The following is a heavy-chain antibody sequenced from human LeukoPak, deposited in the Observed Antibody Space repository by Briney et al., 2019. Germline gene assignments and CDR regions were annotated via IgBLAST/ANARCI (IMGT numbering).Heavy chain of an antibody. D-gene: IGHD6-13*01. CDR1: GYTFTSYD. CDR2: MNPNSGNT. V-gene: IGHV1-8*01. Sequence: ASVKVSCKASGYTFTSYDINWVRQATGQGLEWMGWMNPNSGNTGYAQKFQGRVTMTRNTSISTAYMELSSLRSEDTAVYYCARDSSSYLIYYYYGMDVWGQGTTVTVSS. CDR3: ARDSSSYLIYYYYGMDV. J-gene: IGHJ6*02.